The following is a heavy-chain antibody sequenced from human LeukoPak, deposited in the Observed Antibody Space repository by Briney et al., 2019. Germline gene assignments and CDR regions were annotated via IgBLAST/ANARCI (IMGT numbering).Heavy chain of an antibody. J-gene: IGHJ4*02. V-gene: IGHV3-7*01. CDR3: ARSLVYGSGSYYEYLYYFDY. CDR1: GFTFSSYW. Sequence: GGSLRLSCAASGFTFSSYWMSWVRQAPGKGLEWVANIKQDGSEKYYVDSVKGRFTISRDNAKNSLYLQMNSLRAEDTAVYYCARSLVYGSGSYYEYLYYFDYWGQGTLVTVSS. CDR2: IKQDGSEK. D-gene: IGHD3-10*01.